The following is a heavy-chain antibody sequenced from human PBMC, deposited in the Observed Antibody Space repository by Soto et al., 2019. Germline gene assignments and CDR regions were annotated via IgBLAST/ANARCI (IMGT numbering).Heavy chain of an antibody. CDR1: GFTFSNYA. D-gene: IGHD5-12*01. CDR3: ARGLALDV. V-gene: IGHV3-23*01. J-gene: IGHJ6*02. CDR2: ISGSGGST. Sequence: LRLSCAASGFTFSNYAMSWVRQAPGKGLEWVSAISGSGGSTYYADSVKGRFTISRDNSKNTLYVQMNSLRAEDTAVYYCARGLALDVWGQGTTVTVSS.